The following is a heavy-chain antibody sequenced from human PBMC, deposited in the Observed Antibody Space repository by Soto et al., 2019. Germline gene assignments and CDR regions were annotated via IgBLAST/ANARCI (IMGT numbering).Heavy chain of an antibody. D-gene: IGHD6-19*01. CDR1: GYTFSNYG. V-gene: IGHV1-18*01. J-gene: IGHJ6*02. CDR2: ISGYNGNT. CDR3: SSCIMVGGWFEPNYSHGMDV. Sequence: QVQLVQSGAEVKKPGASVTVSCKTSGYTFSNYGINWVRQAPGQGLEWMGWISGYNGNTNYAQTDQGRGTRITDTTTGIVYMGLRSLKSDDTAIYSCSSCIMVGGWFEPNYSHGMDVWGQGTTVTVSS.